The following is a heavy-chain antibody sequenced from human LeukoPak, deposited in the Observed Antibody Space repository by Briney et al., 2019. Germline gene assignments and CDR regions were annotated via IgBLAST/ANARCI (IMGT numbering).Heavy chain of an antibody. J-gene: IGHJ4*02. V-gene: IGHV2-70*04. CDR2: IDWDDDK. Sequence: ESGPALVEPTQTLTLTCTFSGFSLNTTGMRMGWIRQPPGKALEWLARIDWDDDKFYSTSLKPRLTISKDSSRNQVVLTMTNMDPVGTATYYCARIAPSYYYDSSAPLDYWGQGTLVTVSS. D-gene: IGHD3-22*01. CDR3: ARIAPSYYYDSSAPLDY. CDR1: GFSLNTTGMR.